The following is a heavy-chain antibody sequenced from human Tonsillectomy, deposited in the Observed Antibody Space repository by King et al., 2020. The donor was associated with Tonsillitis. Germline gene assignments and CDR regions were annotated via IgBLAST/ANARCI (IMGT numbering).Heavy chain of an antibody. CDR1: GFTFSGST. CDR2: IRSEANSYAT. CDR3: TRPCSGGNCLQGYYYGLDV. V-gene: IGHV3-73*02. J-gene: IGHJ6*02. Sequence: VQLVESGGGLVQPGGSLKLSCAASGFTFSGSTMHWVRQTSGKGLEWVGRIRSEANSYATAYAASVKGRFTISRDDSKYTAYLQMNSLKTEDTAVYYCTRPCSGGNCLQGYYYGLDVWGQGTTVTVSS. D-gene: IGHD2-15*01.